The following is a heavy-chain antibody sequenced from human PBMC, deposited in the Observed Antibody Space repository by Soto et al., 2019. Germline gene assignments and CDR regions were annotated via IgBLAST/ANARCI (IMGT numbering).Heavy chain of an antibody. Sequence: QVQLVQSGAAVKKPGSSVKVSRKASGGTFSSYAISWVRQSPGQGLEWMGGIIPIFGTANYAQKFQGRVTITADESTSTAYMELSSLRSEDTAVYYCARDSGRQLFDYWGQGTLVTVSS. CDR2: IIPIFGTA. V-gene: IGHV1-69*01. CDR1: GGTFSSYA. J-gene: IGHJ4*02. CDR3: ARDSGRQLFDY. D-gene: IGHD3-10*01.